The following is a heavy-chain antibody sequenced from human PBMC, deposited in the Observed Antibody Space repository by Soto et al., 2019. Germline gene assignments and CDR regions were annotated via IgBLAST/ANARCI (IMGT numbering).Heavy chain of an antibody. D-gene: IGHD6-19*01. CDR3: ARGASIAVESYFDS. V-gene: IGHV1-3*01. J-gene: IGHJ4*02. CDR2: TNAGTGNT. Sequence: ASVKVSCKASGYIFTSSALHWVRQAPGQRLEWMGWTNAGTGNTKYSQKFQGRVTISRDTSATTAYMKLSSLRSEDTAVYYCARGASIAVESYFDSWGQGTLVTVSS. CDR1: GYIFTSSA.